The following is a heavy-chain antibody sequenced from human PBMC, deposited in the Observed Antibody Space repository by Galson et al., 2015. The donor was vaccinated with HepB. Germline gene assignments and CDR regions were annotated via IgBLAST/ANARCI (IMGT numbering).Heavy chain of an antibody. CDR2: IYYSGST. Sequence: GWIRQPPGKGLEWIGSIYYSGSTYYNPSLKSRVTISVDTSKNQFSLKLSSVTAADTAVYYCARDGRLELELVPFDPWGQGTLVTVSS. CDR3: ARDGRLELELVPFDP. V-gene: IGHV4-39*07. J-gene: IGHJ5*02. D-gene: IGHD1-7*01.